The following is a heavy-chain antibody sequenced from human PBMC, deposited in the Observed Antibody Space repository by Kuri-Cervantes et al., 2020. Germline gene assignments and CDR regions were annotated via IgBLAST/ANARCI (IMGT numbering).Heavy chain of an antibody. J-gene: IGHJ4*02. V-gene: IGHV3-23*01. CDR2: ISGSGGST. CDR1: GFTFSSYA. CDR3: ARVGVTDDY. Sequence: GESLKISCAASGFTFSSYAMSWVRQAPGKGLEWVSAISGSGGSTYYADSVKGRFTISRDNSKNTLYLQMNSLRAEDTAVYYCARVGVTDDYWGQGTLVTVSS. D-gene: IGHD2-21*02.